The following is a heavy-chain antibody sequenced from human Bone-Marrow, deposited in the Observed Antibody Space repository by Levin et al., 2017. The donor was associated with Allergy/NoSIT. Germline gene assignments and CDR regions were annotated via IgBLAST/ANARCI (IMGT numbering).Heavy chain of an antibody. CDR3: ARDVGMSAVLGYCVTSRCYSLDY. V-gene: IGHV3-33*01. CDR2: IWYDGDNR. D-gene: IGHD2-15*01. Sequence: QTGGSLRLSCEASGFRFSDHGMHWVRQAPGKGLEWVAVIWYDGDNRHYADSVKGRFTVARDNSKKTLFLEMNNLRAEDSAVYYCARDVGMSAVLGYCVTSRCYSLDYWGQGTLVTISS. CDR1: GFRFSDHG. J-gene: IGHJ4*02.